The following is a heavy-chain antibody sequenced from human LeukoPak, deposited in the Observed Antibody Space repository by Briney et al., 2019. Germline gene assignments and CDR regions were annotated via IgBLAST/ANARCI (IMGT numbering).Heavy chain of an antibody. CDR2: IYYSGST. Sequence: SETLSLTCTVSGYSISSGYYWGWIRQPPGKGLEWIGSIYYSGSTYYNPSLKSRVTISVDTSKNQFSLKLSSVTASDTAVYYCARVGPYIEVDPWGQGTLVIVSS. CDR1: GYSISSGYY. V-gene: IGHV4-38-2*02. J-gene: IGHJ5*02. CDR3: ARVGPYIEVDP. D-gene: IGHD5-12*01.